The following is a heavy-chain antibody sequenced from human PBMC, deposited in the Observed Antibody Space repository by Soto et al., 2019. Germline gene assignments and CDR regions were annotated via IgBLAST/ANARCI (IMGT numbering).Heavy chain of an antibody. D-gene: IGHD3-3*01. V-gene: IGHV4-59*01. CDR3: ARTVLFQRSYYFDY. CDR2: IYYSGST. J-gene: IGHJ4*02. CDR1: GGSISSYY. Sequence: SETLSLTCTVSGGSISSYYWSWIRQPPGKGLEWIGYIYYSGSTNYNPSLKSRVTXSVDTSKNQFSLKLSSVTAADTAVYYCARTVLFQRSYYFDYWGQGTLVTVSS.